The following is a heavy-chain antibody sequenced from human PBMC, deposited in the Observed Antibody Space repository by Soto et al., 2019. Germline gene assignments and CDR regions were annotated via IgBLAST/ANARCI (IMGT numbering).Heavy chain of an antibody. D-gene: IGHD6-13*01. V-gene: IGHV5-51*01. CDR3: ARIPHSNKSYYDHSYGMDV. CDR2: IYPADSDT. J-gene: IGHJ6*02. CDR1: GYSFPSQW. Sequence: PGESLKISCKGSGYSFPSQWIGWVRQTPGKGLEWMGSIYPADSDTRYSPSFQGQVTISADKSIGTAYLEWSNLKASDTAMYYCARIPHSNKSYYDHSYGMDVWGQGTTVTVSS.